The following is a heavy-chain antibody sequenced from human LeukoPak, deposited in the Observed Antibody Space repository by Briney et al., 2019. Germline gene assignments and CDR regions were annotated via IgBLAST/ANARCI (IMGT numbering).Heavy chain of an antibody. CDR1: GGTFSSYA. D-gene: IGHD3-3*02. CDR3: ARDHLPLRNSYYYYMDV. Sequence: RASVKVSCKASGGTFSSYAISWVRQAPGQGLEWMGGIIPIFGTANYAQKFQGRVTITADKSTSTAYMELSSLRSEDTAVYYCARDHLPLRNSYYYYMDVWGKGTTVTVSS. J-gene: IGHJ6*03. CDR2: IIPIFGTA. V-gene: IGHV1-69*06.